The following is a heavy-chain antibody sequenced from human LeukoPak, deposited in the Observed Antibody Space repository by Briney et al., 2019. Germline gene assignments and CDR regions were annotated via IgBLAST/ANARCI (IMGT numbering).Heavy chain of an antibody. Sequence: PSETLSLTCTVSGASLTRYHWTWIRQPPGKGLEWIGYIYTSGSTNYNPSLKSRVTISVDTSKNQFSLDLSSVTAADTAVYYCARQKCTSTSCLTKNAFDIWGQGTMVTVSS. V-gene: IGHV4-4*09. D-gene: IGHD2-2*01. CDR1: GASLTRYH. CDR3: ARQKCTSTSCLTKNAFDI. J-gene: IGHJ3*02. CDR2: IYTSGST.